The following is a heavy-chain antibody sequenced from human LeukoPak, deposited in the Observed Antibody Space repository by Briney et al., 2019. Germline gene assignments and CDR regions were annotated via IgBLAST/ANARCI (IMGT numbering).Heavy chain of an antibody. CDR3: AKDEATSGCGLAS. Sequence: PGESLRPSCAASGFTVSGTHMSWVRQAPGKGLEWVSAMYTGGTTYYADSVTGRFIVSRDTSRNTLFLHMNSLRAEDTAVYYCAKDEATSGCGLASWGQGTLVIVSS. V-gene: IGHV3-53*01. CDR2: MYTGGTT. D-gene: IGHD2-15*01. J-gene: IGHJ5*01. CDR1: GFTVSGTH.